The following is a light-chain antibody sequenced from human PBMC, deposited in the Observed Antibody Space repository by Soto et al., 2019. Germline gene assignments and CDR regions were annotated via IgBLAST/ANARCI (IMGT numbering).Light chain of an antibody. CDR1: QSVTSY. CDR3: QQSYSTPYT. J-gene: IGKJ2*01. Sequence: DIQMTQSPSSLSASVGDRVTITCRASQSVTSYLNWYQQKPGKAPNLLIYAASSLQSGVPSRFSGSGSGTDFTLTISRLQPEDSATYYCQQSYSTPYTFGQGTKLEIK. CDR2: AAS. V-gene: IGKV1-39*01.